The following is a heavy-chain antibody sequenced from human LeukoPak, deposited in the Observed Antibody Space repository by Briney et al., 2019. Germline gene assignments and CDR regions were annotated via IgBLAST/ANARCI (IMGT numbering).Heavy chain of an antibody. CDR2: ISAYNGNT. CDR1: GYTFTSYG. Sequence: ASVKVSCKASGYTFTSYGISWVRQAPGQGLEWMGWISAYNGNTNYAQKLQGRVTMTTDTSTSTAYMEPRSLRSDDTAVYYCAREGSSSSVWKAFDIWGQGTMVTVSS. J-gene: IGHJ3*02. CDR3: AREGSSSSVWKAFDI. D-gene: IGHD6-6*01. V-gene: IGHV1-18*01.